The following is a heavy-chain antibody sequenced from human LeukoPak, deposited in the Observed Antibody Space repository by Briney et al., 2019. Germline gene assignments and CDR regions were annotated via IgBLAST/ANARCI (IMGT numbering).Heavy chain of an antibody. CDR3: ARGGDTAMAYGMDI. Sequence: PSETLSLTCTVSGGSISSGGYYWSWIRQHPGKGLEWIGYIYYSGSTYYNPSLKSRVTISVDTSKNQFSLKLSSVTAADTAVYYCARGGDTAMAYGMDIWGQGTTVTVSS. V-gene: IGHV4-31*03. D-gene: IGHD5-18*01. J-gene: IGHJ6*02. CDR2: IYYSGST. CDR1: GGSISSGGYY.